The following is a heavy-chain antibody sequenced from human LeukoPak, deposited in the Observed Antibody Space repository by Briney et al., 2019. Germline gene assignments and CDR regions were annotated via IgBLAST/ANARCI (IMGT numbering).Heavy chain of an antibody. CDR2: IKQDGSEK. CDR1: GFTFSSYW. J-gene: IGHJ4*02. Sequence: GGSLRLSCAASGFTFSSYWMCWVRQAPGKGLGWVANIKQDGSEKYYVDSVKGRFTISRDNAKNSLYLQMNSLRAEDTAVYYCARALGRGVIFDYWGQGTLVTVSS. D-gene: IGHD3-10*01. V-gene: IGHV3-7*01. CDR3: ARALGRGVIFDY.